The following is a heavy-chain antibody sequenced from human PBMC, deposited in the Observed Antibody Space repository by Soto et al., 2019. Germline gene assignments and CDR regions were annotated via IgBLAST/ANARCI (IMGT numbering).Heavy chain of an antibody. V-gene: IGHV3-74*01. CDR3: ASLYRNCRSYYYMGV. CDR2: INSDGSST. J-gene: IGHJ6*03. D-gene: IGHD4-4*01. Sequence: PGGSLRLXCAASGFTFSSDWMHWVRQAPGKGLVWGSRINSDGSSTSYADSVKGRFTISRDNAKNTLYLQMNSLRAEDTAVYYCASLYRNCRSYYYMGVWGKGTTVTVSS. CDR1: GFTFSSDW.